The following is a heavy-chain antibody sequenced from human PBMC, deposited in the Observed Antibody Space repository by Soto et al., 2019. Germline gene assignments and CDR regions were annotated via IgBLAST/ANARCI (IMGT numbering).Heavy chain of an antibody. CDR1: GFTFSSYS. Sequence: GGSLRLSCAASGFTFSSYSMNWVRQAPGKGLEWVSSISSSSSYIYYADSVKGRFTISRDNAKNSLYLQMNSLRAEDTAVYYCARVRGAVAGPPDYWGQGTLVTVSS. D-gene: IGHD6-19*01. CDR2: ISSSSSYI. J-gene: IGHJ4*02. V-gene: IGHV3-21*01. CDR3: ARVRGAVAGPPDY.